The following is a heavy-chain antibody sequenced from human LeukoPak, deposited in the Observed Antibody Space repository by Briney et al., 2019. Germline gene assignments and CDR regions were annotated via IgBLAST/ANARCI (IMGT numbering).Heavy chain of an antibody. D-gene: IGHD3-3*01. CDR2: IKQDGSEK. Sequence: GGSLRLSCAAAGFTFSTYWMSWVRQAPGKGLEWVANIKQDGSEKYYVDSVKGRFTISRDNPKNSLYLQMNTLRPEDTAVYYCARERQNKDFWSGGDYWGQGTLVTVSS. V-gene: IGHV3-7*01. CDR1: GFTFSTYW. J-gene: IGHJ4*02. CDR3: ARERQNKDFWSGGDY.